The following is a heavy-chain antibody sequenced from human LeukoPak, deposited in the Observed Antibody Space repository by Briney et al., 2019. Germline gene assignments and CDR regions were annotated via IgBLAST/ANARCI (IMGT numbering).Heavy chain of an antibody. CDR1: GFTVSSNY. J-gene: IGHJ4*02. Sequence: GGSLRLSCAASGFTVSSNYMSWVRQAPGKGLEWVSVIYSGGSAYYADSVKGRFTISRDNSKNTLYLQMSSLRAEDTAVYYCARGRTTLIAFGGVILDYWGQGTLVTVSS. D-gene: IGHD3-16*02. CDR3: ARGRTTLIAFGGVILDY. CDR2: IYSGGSA. V-gene: IGHV3-53*01.